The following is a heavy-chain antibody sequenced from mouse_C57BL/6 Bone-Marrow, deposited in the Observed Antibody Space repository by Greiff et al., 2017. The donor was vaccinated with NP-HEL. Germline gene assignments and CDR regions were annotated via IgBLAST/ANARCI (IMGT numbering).Heavy chain of an antibody. CDR2: INPSSGYT. Sequence: VQLQQSGAELARPGASVKMSCKASGYTFTSYTMHWVKQRPGQGLEWIGYINPSSGYTKYNQKFKDKATLTADKSSSTAYMQLSSLTSEDSAVYYCARWGLLRRYYFDYWGRGTTLTVSS. J-gene: IGHJ2*01. CDR1: GYTFTSYT. D-gene: IGHD1-2*01. CDR3: ARWGLLRRYYFDY. V-gene: IGHV1-4*01.